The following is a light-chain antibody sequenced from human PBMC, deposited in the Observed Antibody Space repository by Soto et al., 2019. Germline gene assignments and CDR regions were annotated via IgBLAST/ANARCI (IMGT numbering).Light chain of an antibody. V-gene: IGLV2-14*01. CDR3: SSYTSSSTYV. J-gene: IGLJ1*01. CDR1: SSEVGGYNY. CDR2: EVS. Sequence: QSALTQPASVSGSPGQSITISCTGTSSEVGGYNYVSWYQQHPGKAPKLMLYEVSNRPSGVSNRFSGSKSGNTASLTISGLQAAEEADDYCSSYTSSSTYVVGTGTKVTVL.